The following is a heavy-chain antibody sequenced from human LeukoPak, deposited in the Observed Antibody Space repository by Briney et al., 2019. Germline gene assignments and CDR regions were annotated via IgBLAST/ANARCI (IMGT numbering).Heavy chain of an antibody. J-gene: IGHJ4*02. CDR3: AYCSGGDCYAGLDY. CDR1: GFTFSRNA. Sequence: PGGSLRLSCAASGFTFSRNAMNWVRQAPGQGLEWVSGISGSGDNTYYADSVRGRFTISRDNSKNTLYLQMNSLRAEDTAVYYCAYCSGGDCYAGLDYWGQGTLVTASS. CDR2: ISGSGDNT. V-gene: IGHV3-23*01. D-gene: IGHD2-15*01.